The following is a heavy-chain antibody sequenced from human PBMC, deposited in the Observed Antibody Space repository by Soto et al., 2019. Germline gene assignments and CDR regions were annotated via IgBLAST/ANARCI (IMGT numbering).Heavy chain of an antibody. D-gene: IGHD1-26*01. CDR2: IYYSGST. CDR3: ARALSGSYYNWYFDL. Sequence: QVQLQESGPGLVKPSETLSLTCTISDGSISSYYWTWIRQPPGKGLEWIGHIYYSGSTNYNPSLKSPVTIXXDXSXSQFALKLSSVIAADTAVYYCARALSGSYYNWYFDLWGRGTLVTVSS. J-gene: IGHJ2*01. V-gene: IGHV4-59*01. CDR1: DGSISSYY.